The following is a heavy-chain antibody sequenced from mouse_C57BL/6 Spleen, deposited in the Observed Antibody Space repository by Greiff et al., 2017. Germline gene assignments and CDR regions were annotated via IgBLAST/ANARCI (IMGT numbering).Heavy chain of an antibody. CDR3: TEGVDGYFY. D-gene: IGHD2-3*01. CDR1: GFTFSNYW. J-gene: IGHJ2*01. Sequence: EVKLVGSGGGLVQPGGSMKLSCVASGFTFSNYWLNWVCQSPEKGLEWVAQIRLKSDNYATHYAESVKGRFTISRDDSKCSVYLQMNNLRAEVTGIYYCTEGVDGYFYWGQGTTLTVSS. V-gene: IGHV6-3*01. CDR2: IRLKSDNYAT.